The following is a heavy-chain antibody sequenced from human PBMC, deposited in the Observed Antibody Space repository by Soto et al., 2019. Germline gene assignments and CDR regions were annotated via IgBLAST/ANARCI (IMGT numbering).Heavy chain of an antibody. CDR1: GFIFSTYA. J-gene: IGHJ3*02. CDR3: AHPRGYGVFDAVDI. V-gene: IGHV3-23*01. Sequence: EVQLLESGGGLVQPGGSLRLSCAASGFIFSTYAMNWVRQAPGKGLEWVSAISGSGGSTYYAESVRGRFTISRDNSINTLYLQMSSLRTEDTAVYYCAHPRGYGVFDAVDIWGQGTLVTVSS. D-gene: IGHD4-17*01. CDR2: ISGSGGST.